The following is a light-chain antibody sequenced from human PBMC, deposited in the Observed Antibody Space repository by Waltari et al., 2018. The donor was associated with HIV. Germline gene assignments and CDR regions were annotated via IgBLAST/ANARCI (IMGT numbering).Light chain of an antibody. V-gene: IGLV2-23*01. CDR2: EGS. J-gene: IGLJ1*01. CDR3: CSYAGSRTYV. Sequence: QSALTQPASVSGSPGQSITISCTGTSSDVGTYNSVSWYQHHPGKAPKFIIYEGSKRPSGVSNRFSGSKSGNTASLTISELQAEDEADYYCCSYAGSRTYVFGTGTMVTVL. CDR1: SSDVGTYNS.